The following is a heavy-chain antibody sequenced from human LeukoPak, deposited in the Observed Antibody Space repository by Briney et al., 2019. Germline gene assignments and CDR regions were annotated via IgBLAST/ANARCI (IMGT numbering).Heavy chain of an antibody. Sequence: PGTSLRLSCAASGFTFSTYSMPWVRQAPGKGLEWVAVISSDGNNKYYADSVKGRFTISRDNSKNTLYLQMNSLRAEDTAVYYCARDRGTTSSAGYYFDYWGQGTLVTVSS. J-gene: IGHJ4*02. D-gene: IGHD6-6*01. CDR3: ARDRGTTSSAGYYFDY. CDR1: GFTFSTYS. CDR2: ISSDGNNK. V-gene: IGHV3-30-3*01.